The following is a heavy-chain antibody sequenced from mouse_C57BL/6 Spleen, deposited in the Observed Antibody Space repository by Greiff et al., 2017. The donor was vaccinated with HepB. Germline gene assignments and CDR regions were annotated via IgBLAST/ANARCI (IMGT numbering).Heavy chain of an antibody. CDR2: INYDGSST. Sequence: EVMLVESEGGLVQPGSSMKLSCTASGFTFSDYYMAWVRQVPEKGLEWVANINYDGSSTYYLDSLKSRFIISRDNAKNILYLQMSSLKSEDTATYYCARVETGTGYFDVWGTGTTVTVSS. D-gene: IGHD4-1*01. CDR3: ARVETGTGYFDV. CDR1: GFTFSDYY. V-gene: IGHV5-16*01. J-gene: IGHJ1*03.